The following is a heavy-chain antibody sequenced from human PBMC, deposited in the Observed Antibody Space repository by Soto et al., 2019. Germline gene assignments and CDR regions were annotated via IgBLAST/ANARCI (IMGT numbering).Heavy chain of an antibody. Sequence: QVQLVQSGAEVKTPGSSVRVSCKTAGRTFLISAIAWVRQAPGQGLEWMGGIIPILGTIHIAQNFQGRVNLTAARSTSTAYMDLSSLRSAYTATYCCARGKEWEQPSNHYYFDSWGQGSQVIVSS. CDR3: ARGKEWEQPSNHYYFDS. D-gene: IGHD1-26*01. V-gene: IGHV1-69*06. J-gene: IGHJ4*02. CDR1: GRTFLISA. CDR2: IIPILGTI.